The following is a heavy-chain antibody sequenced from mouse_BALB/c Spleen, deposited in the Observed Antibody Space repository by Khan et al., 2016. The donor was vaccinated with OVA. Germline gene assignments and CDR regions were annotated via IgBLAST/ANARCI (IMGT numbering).Heavy chain of an antibody. CDR3: TRHGYVAWFTY. J-gene: IGHJ3*01. CDR2: IDPFSGGI. V-gene: IGHV1S135*01. Sequence: IQLVQSGPELMKPGASVKISCKASGYSFTSYYIHWIMQSHGKSLEWIGYIDPFSGGITYNQKFKGKATLTVDKSSSTAYLYFSNLTSEDSAVYYCTRHGYVAWFTYWGQGTLVTVSA. CDR1: GYSFTSYY. D-gene: IGHD2-2*01.